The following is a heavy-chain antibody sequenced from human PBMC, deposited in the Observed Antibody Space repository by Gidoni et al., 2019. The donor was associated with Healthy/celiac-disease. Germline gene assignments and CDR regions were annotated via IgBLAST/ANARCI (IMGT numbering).Heavy chain of an antibody. J-gene: IGHJ4*02. D-gene: IGHD6-19*01. CDR3: ARLVDASGWYEFDY. V-gene: IGHV1-8*01. CDR1: GYTFTSYD. CDR2: MNPNSGNT. Sequence: QVQLVQSGAEVKKPGASVKVSCKASGYTFTSYDINWVRQATGQGLEWMGWMNPNSGNTGYAQKFQGRVTMTRNTSISTAYMELSSLRSEDTAVYYCARLVDASGWYEFDYWGQGTLVTVSS.